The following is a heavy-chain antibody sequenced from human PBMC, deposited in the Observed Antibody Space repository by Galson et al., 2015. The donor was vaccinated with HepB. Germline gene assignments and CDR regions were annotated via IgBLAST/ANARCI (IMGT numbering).Heavy chain of an antibody. Sequence: SVKVSCKASGGTFSSYAISWVRQAPGQGLEWMGGIIPIFGTANYAQKFQGRVTITADESTSTAYMELSSLRSEDTAVYYCARAHCSSTSCSGEFDYWGQGTLVTVSS. J-gene: IGHJ4*02. CDR1: GGTFSSYA. D-gene: IGHD2-2*01. V-gene: IGHV1-69*13. CDR3: ARAHCSSTSCSGEFDY. CDR2: IIPIFGTA.